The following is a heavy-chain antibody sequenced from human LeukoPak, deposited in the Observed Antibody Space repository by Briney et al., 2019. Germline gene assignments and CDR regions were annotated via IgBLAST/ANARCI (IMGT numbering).Heavy chain of an antibody. CDR3: VKGGTDYDFWNDSSYSYYFDF. J-gene: IGHJ4*02. Sequence: GGSLRLSCAASGFTFSTYTMYWVRHPPGKRLEWVSIIGNNGGGIHYADSVRGRFTISRDNSKNALYLQMNSLRVEDTAVYYCVKGGTDYDFWNDSSYSYYFDFWGQGTLVTVSS. CDR1: GFTFSTYT. CDR2: IGNNGGGI. V-gene: IGHV3-23*01. D-gene: IGHD3-3*01.